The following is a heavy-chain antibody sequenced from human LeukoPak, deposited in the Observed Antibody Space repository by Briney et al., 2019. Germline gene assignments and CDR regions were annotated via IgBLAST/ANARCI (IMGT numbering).Heavy chain of an antibody. J-gene: IGHJ4*02. Sequence: GGSLRLSCAASGFTFSSYAMSWVRQAPGKGLEWVSAISGSGDSTYYADSVKGRFTISRDNSKNTLYLQMSSLRAEDTAVYYCAKVKGSIAAAGHYFDYWGQGTLVTVSS. D-gene: IGHD6-13*01. CDR1: GFTFSSYA. CDR3: AKVKGSIAAAGHYFDY. CDR2: ISGSGDST. V-gene: IGHV3-23*01.